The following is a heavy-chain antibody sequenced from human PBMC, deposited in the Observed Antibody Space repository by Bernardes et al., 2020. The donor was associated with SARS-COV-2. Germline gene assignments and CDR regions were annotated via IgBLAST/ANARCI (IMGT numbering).Heavy chain of an antibody. CDR3: AREMADPGPLDY. CDR2: FSDFI. J-gene: IGHJ4*02. Sequence: GGSLRLSCAASGFTYSNYAMNWVRKAPGKGLEWVSGFSDFIYYADSVKGRFTISRDNAKNSLYLQMNSLRAEDSAVYYCAREMADPGPLDYWGQGTLVTVSS. CDR1: GFTYSNYA. V-gene: IGHV3-21*01. D-gene: IGHD2-8*01.